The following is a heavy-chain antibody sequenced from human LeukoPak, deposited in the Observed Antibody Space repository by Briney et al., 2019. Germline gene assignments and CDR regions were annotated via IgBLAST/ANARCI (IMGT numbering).Heavy chain of an antibody. Sequence: SETLSLTCTVSGGSISSYYWSWIRQPPGKGLEWIGYIYYSGSTNYNPSLKSRVTISVDTSKNQFSLKLSSVAAADTAVYYCARRLLWFGEAGWFDPWGQGTLVTV. CDR1: GGSISSYY. CDR3: ARRLLWFGEAGWFDP. CDR2: IYYSGST. J-gene: IGHJ5*02. V-gene: IGHV4-59*01. D-gene: IGHD3-10*01.